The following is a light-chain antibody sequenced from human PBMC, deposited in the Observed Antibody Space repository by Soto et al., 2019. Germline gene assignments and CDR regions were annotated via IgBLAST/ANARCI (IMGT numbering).Light chain of an antibody. CDR1: QSVTSRH. CDR3: QQYNNSPEYI. CDR2: GAS. Sequence: EIVLTQSPGTLSLSPGERATLSCKASQSVTSRHLAWYQQKPGQAPRLLIYGASSRATGIPDRFSGSGSGTDFTLTIXRLEPXDFAVYFCQQYNNSPEYIFGQGTKLEIK. V-gene: IGKV3-20*01. J-gene: IGKJ2*01.